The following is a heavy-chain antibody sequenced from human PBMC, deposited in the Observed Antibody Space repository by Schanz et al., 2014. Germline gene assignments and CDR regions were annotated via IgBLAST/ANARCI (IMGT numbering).Heavy chain of an antibody. CDR3: AREQIMAAAGLVDY. CDR2: ISGTTTYT. J-gene: IGHJ4*01. Sequence: QAQLMESGGGVVQPGTSLILSCAASGFTFSDYYMSWIRQAPGKGLEWVSYISGTTTYTNYADSVKGRFTISRDNAKNSLYLQMNSLRAEDTAVYYCAREQIMAAAGLVDYWGHGTLVTVSS. V-gene: IGHV3-11*05. D-gene: IGHD6-13*01. CDR1: GFTFSDYY.